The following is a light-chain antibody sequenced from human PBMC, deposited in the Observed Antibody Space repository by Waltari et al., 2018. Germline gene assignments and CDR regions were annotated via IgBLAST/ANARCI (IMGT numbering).Light chain of an antibody. V-gene: IGLV3-1*01. CDR1: KWGDKY. CDR3: QAWHTTTFVL. Sequence: SFELTQPPSVYVSPGETASITCSGDKWGDKYVSWYQHKPGQTPVLLIYQDNMRPSGIPERFSGSNSGNTATLTISGTQAMDEADYYCQAWHTTTFVLFGGGTKLTVL. CDR2: QDN. J-gene: IGLJ2*01.